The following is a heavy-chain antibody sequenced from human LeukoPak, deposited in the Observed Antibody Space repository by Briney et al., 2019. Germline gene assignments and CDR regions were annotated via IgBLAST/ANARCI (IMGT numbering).Heavy chain of an antibody. V-gene: IGHV4-39*07. CDR3: ARGGRQLWSDY. CDR1: GDSISSSSYY. D-gene: IGHD5-18*01. J-gene: IGHJ4*02. CDR2: IYYSGST. Sequence: PSETLSLTCTVSGDSISSSSYYWGWIRQPPGKGLEWIGSIYYSGSTYYNPSLKSRVTISVDTSKNQFSLKLSSVTAADTAVYYCARGGRQLWSDYWGQGTLVTVSS.